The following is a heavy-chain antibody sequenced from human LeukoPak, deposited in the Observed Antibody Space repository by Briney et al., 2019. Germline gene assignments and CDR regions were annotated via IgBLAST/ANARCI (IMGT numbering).Heavy chain of an antibody. CDR2: INQHGSEK. J-gene: IGHJ3*02. CDR3: ARTSITMIVVLSFDAFDI. CDR1: GFTFSTYW. D-gene: IGHD3-22*01. Sequence: GGSLRLSCAASGFTFSTYWMTWVRQAPGKGLEWVANINQHGSEKYYVNSVKGRFTISRDNAKNSLYVQMNSLRAEDTAVYYCARTSITMIVVLSFDAFDIWGQGTMVTVSS. V-gene: IGHV3-7*01.